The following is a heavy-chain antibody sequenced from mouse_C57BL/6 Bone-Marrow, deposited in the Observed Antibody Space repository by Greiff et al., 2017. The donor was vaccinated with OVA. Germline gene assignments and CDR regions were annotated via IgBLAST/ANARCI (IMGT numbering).Heavy chain of an antibody. Sequence: DVKLQESGPGLVKPSQSLSLTCSVTGYSITSGYYWNWIRQFPGNKLEWMGYISYDGSNNYNPSLKNRISITRDTSKNQFFLKLNSVTTEDTATYYCASILLGYAMDYWGQGTSVTVSS. J-gene: IGHJ4*01. CDR2: ISYDGSN. CDR3: ASILLGYAMDY. D-gene: IGHD1-1*01. CDR1: GYSITSGYY. V-gene: IGHV3-6*01.